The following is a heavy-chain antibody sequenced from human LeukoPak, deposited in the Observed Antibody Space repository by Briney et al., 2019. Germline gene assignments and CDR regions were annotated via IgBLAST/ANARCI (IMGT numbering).Heavy chain of an antibody. CDR3: ARTTPYYYGMDV. Sequence: SETLSLACTVSGGSISSYYWSWIRQPPGKGLEWIGYIYYSGSTNYNPSLKSRATISVDTSKNQFSLKLSSVTAADTAVYYCARTTPYYYGMDVWGQGTTVTVSS. CDR2: IYYSGST. D-gene: IGHD4-17*01. V-gene: IGHV4-59*01. CDR1: GGSISSYY. J-gene: IGHJ6*02.